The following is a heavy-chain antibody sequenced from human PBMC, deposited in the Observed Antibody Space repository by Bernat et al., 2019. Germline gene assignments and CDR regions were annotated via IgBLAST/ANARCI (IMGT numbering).Heavy chain of an antibody. J-gene: IGHJ4*02. CDR3: ATTPFSCSSTSCTDY. V-gene: IGHV1-18*01. CDR1: GYTFTSYG. CDR2: ISAYNGNT. Sequence: QVQLVQSGDEVKKPGASVKVSCKASGYTFTSYGISWVRQAPGQGLEWMGWISAYNGNTNYAQKLQGRVTMTTDTSTSTAYMELRSLRSDDTAVSYCATTPFSCSSTSCTDYWGQGTLVTVSS. D-gene: IGHD2-2*01.